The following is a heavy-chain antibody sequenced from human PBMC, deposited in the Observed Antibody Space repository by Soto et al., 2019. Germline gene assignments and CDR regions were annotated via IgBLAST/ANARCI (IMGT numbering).Heavy chain of an antibody. D-gene: IGHD1-26*01. CDR1: GDSVSSNDAT. V-gene: IGHV6-1*01. J-gene: IGHJ4*02. CDR2: TYYRSKWYN. Sequence: SQTLSLTCVISGDSVSSNDATWDWIRQSPSRGLEWLGRTYYRSKWYNDYPESVISRITINPDTSRNQFSLHLSSVTPEDTALYYCTRDQVGSPGDYWSQGILVTVSS. CDR3: TRDQVGSPGDY.